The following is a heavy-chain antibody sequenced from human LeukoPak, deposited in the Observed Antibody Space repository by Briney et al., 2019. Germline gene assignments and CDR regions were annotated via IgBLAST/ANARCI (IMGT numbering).Heavy chain of an antibody. CDR3: AARRLTVTTEIDY. V-gene: IGHV3-30*02. J-gene: IGHJ4*02. CDR2: IHYDGNNK. Sequence: GGSLRLSCAASGFSFSSSAMHWVRQAPGKGLDWVAFIHYDGNNKYYADSVKGRFTISRDNSKNTLYPQMNSLRTEDTALYYCAARRLTVTTEIDYWGQGTLVAVSS. CDR1: GFSFSSSA. D-gene: IGHD4-17*01.